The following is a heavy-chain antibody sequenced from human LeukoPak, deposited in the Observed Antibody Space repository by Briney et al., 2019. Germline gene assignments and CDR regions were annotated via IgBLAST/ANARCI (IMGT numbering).Heavy chain of an antibody. CDR2: ISASGDTI. CDR1: GFTFSDHY. CDR3: AXRSVXSNPEAY. Sequence: GGSLRLSCAASGFTFSDHYMSWNRQAPGKGLEWGSYISASGDTIYYADSVKGRFTISRDNARNSPYLQMSSLRAEDPAVQYCAXRSVXSNPEAYWGQGTLVTVSS. J-gene: IGHJ4*02. D-gene: IGHD4-17*01. V-gene: IGHV3-11*01.